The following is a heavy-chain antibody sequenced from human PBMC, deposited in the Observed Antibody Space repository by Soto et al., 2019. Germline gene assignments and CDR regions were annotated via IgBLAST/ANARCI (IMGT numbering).Heavy chain of an antibody. J-gene: IGHJ4*02. CDR1: GYRLDAAW. CDR3: ASAIPYICDF. D-gene: IGHD2-21*01. Sequence: GESLKISCKGVGYRLDAAWIGWVRQMPGKGLEWMGIIKPGGSDLRYSPSFRGQVTISADAAVNPAYLQWDSLKASDTAMYYCASAIPYICDFWGQGTLVTVSS. V-gene: IGHV5-51*01. CDR2: IKPGGSDL.